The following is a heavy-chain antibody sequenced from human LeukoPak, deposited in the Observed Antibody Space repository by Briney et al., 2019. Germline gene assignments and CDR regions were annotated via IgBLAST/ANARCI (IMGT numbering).Heavy chain of an antibody. D-gene: IGHD2-15*01. CDR3: ARDCSGGSCQGMDV. J-gene: IGHJ6*02. CDR2: INPSGGST. V-gene: IGHV1-46*01. CDR1: GDTLTELS. Sequence: ASVKVSCKVSGDTLTELSMHWVRQAPGQGLEWMGIINPSGGSTSYAQKFQGRVTMTRDTSTSTVYMELSSLRSEDTAVYYCARDCSGGSCQGMDVWGQGTTVTVSS.